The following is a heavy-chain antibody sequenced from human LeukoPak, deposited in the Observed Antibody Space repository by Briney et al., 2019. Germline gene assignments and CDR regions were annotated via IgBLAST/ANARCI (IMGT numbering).Heavy chain of an antibody. CDR2: ISGSGGST. D-gene: IGHD4-23*01. CDR3: AKVESMTTVAQGAY. Sequence: GGSLRLSCAASGFTFSSYAMSWVHQAPGKGLEWVSAISGSGGSTYYADSVKGRFTISRDNSKNTLYLQMNSLRAEDTAVYYCAKVESMTTVAQGAYWGQGTLVTVSS. V-gene: IGHV3-23*01. J-gene: IGHJ4*02. CDR1: GFTFSSYA.